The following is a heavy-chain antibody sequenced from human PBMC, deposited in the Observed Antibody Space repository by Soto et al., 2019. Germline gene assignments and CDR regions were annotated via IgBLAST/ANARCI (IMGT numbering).Heavy chain of an antibody. V-gene: IGHV5-51*01. Sequence: GESLKISCKGSGYTFSSHWIGWVRQMPGKGLEWMGIIYPGDSDTRYSPSFQGQVTISADESISTAYLQWSSLKASDTAIYYCARRGFYYGSRSPSYYYYSGMDVWGQGTTVTVSS. CDR3: ARRGFYYGSRSPSYYYYSGMDV. CDR1: GYTFSSHW. J-gene: IGHJ6*02. D-gene: IGHD3-10*01. CDR2: IYPGDSDT.